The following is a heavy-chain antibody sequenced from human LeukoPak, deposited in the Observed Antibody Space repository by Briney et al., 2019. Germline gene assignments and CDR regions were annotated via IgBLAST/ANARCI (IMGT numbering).Heavy chain of an antibody. V-gene: IGHV3-33*01. CDR1: GFAFSTYG. Sequence: GGSLRLSCTASGFAFSTYGMHWVRQAPGKGLEWVAIIWYDGNNKYYADSVKGRFTISRDNSKDTLYLQMNSLRAEDTAVYYCARGMTTVNDFDYWGQGTLVTVSS. D-gene: IGHD4-11*01. CDR2: IWYDGNNK. CDR3: ARGMTTVNDFDY. J-gene: IGHJ4*02.